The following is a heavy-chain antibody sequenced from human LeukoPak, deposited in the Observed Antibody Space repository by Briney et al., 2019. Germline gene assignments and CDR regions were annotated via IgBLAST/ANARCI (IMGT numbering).Heavy chain of an antibody. V-gene: IGHV3-30-3*01. CDR2: ISYDGSNK. D-gene: IGHD3-22*01. Sequence: GGSLRLSCAASGFTFSSYAMHWVRQAPGKGLEWVAVISYDGSNKYYADSVKGRFTISRDNSKNTLYLQMSSLRAEDTAVYYCARGDYYDSSGFDPDAFDIWGQGTMVTVSS. CDR3: ARGDYYDSSGFDPDAFDI. CDR1: GFTFSSYA. J-gene: IGHJ3*02.